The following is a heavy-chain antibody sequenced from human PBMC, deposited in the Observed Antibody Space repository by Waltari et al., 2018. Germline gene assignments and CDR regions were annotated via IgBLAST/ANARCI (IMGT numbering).Heavy chain of an antibody. CDR1: GGSISSYY. Sequence: QVQLQESGPGLVKPSETLSLTCTVSGGSISSYYWSWIRQPAGKGLEWIGRIYSRGSTSYNPSLKSRVTMSVDTSKNQFSLKLSSVTAADTAVYYCASEMLSGWYRYFDYWGQGTLVTVSS. J-gene: IGHJ4*02. D-gene: IGHD6-19*01. CDR3: ASEMLSGWYRYFDY. CDR2: IYSRGST. V-gene: IGHV4-4*07.